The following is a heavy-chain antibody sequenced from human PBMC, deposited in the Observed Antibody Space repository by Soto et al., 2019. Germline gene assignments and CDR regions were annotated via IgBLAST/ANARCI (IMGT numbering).Heavy chain of an antibody. J-gene: IGHJ4*02. CDR1: GFTFSGYE. CDR2: ISSSGDTI. V-gene: IGHV3-48*03. D-gene: IGHD3-22*01. Sequence: GGSLRLSCAASGFTFSGYEMNWVRQAPGKGLEWVSYISSSGDTIYSADSVKGRFTIPRDNAKNSLYLQMDSLRVEDTAVYYCAREPYYYDSSGYPGYFDYWGQGTLVTVSS. CDR3: AREPYYYDSSGYPGYFDY.